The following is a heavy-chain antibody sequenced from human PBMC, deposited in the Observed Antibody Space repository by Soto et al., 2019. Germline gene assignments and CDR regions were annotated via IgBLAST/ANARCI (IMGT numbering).Heavy chain of an antibody. D-gene: IGHD6-13*01. V-gene: IGHV4-59*01. Sequence: PSETLSLTCTVSGGSISSYYWSWIRQPPGKGLEWIGYIYYSGSTNYNPSLKSRVTISVDTSKNQFSLKLSSVTAADTAVYYCARVPVARAAAGPQNYYYGMDVWGQGTTVTVSS. CDR1: GGSISSYY. J-gene: IGHJ6*02. CDR2: IYYSGST. CDR3: ARVPVARAAAGPQNYYYGMDV.